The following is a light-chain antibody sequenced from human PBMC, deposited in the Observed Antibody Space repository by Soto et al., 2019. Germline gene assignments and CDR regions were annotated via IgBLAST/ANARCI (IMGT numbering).Light chain of an antibody. CDR1: QCISSW. CDR2: AAS. V-gene: IGKV1D-12*01. CDR3: QQANICPFT. J-gene: IGKJ3*01. Sequence: DVQMTQSPSPVSASVGDSVTITSRASQCISSWLAWYQQKQGKAPKLLIYAASSVQSGVPSRFSGSGCGTDFPLTISSLQPEDLSTYYWQQANICPFTVGPGTKQDI.